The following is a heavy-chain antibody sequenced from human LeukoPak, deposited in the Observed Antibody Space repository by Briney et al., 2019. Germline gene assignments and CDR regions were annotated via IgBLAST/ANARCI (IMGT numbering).Heavy chain of an antibody. CDR2: IWYDGSNK. V-gene: IGHV3-33*08. J-gene: IGHJ4*02. CDR3: ARGTALITMIVGY. Sequence: GGSLRLSCAASGFTFSSYGMHWVRQAPGKGLEWVAVIWYDGSNKYYADSVKGRFTISRDNSKNTLYLQMNSLRAEDTAVYYCARGTALITMIVGYWGQGTLVTVSS. D-gene: IGHD3-22*01. CDR1: GFTFSSYG.